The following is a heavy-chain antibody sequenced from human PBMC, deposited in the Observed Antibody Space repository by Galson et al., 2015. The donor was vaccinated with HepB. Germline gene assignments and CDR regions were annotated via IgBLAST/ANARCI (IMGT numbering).Heavy chain of an antibody. J-gene: IGHJ6*02. D-gene: IGHD1-1*01. Sequence: SLRLSCAASGFTFSSYSMNWVRQAPGKGLEWVPSISSSSSYIYYADSVKGRFTISRDNAKNSLYLQMNSLRAEDTAVYYCARDSLEPDYCYYGMDVWGQGTTVTVSS. V-gene: IGHV3-21*01. CDR3: ARDSLEPDYCYYGMDV. CDR2: ISSSSSYI. CDR1: GFTFSSYS.